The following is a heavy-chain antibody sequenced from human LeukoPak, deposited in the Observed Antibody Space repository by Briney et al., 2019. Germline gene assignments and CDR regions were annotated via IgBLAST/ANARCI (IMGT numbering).Heavy chain of an antibody. Sequence: GGSLTLSCAASGFNFSRYGMHWVRQAPGKGLEWVAVISHDGSNKYYADSVKGRFTISRDNSKNTLYLQMNSLRAEDTAVYYCARDGYCSSTSCYTGLDYWGQGTLVTVSS. CDR2: ISHDGSNK. D-gene: IGHD2-2*02. CDR3: ARDGYCSSTSCYTGLDY. J-gene: IGHJ4*02. V-gene: IGHV3-30*03. CDR1: GFNFSRYG.